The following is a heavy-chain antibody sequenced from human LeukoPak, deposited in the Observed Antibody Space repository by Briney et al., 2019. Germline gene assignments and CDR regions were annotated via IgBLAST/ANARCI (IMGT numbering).Heavy chain of an antibody. CDR2: MWYDGSIK. J-gene: IGHJ6*03. Sequence: GGSLRLSCAASGFTFSNYGMHWVRQAPGKGLEWLAIMWYDGSIKYYADSAKGRFTISRDNSKNTVFLQMNSLRAEDTAVYYCARGRDGYNYYFYYYMDVWGKGTTVTVSS. V-gene: IGHV3-33*02. CDR1: GFTFSNYG. D-gene: IGHD5-24*01. CDR3: ARGRDGYNYYFYYYMDV.